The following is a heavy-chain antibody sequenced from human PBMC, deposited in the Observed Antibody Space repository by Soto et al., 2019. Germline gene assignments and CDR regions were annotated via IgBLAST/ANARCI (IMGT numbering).Heavy chain of an antibody. CDR2: IIPIFGTA. CDR3: ARGAWLNIVVVTQASYYGMDV. V-gene: IGHV1-69*13. J-gene: IGHJ6*02. CDR1: GGTFSSYA. D-gene: IGHD2-21*02. Sequence: SVKVSCKASGGTFSSYAISWVRQAPGQGLEWMGGIIPIFGTANYAQKFQGRVTITADESTSTAYMELSSLRSEDTAVYYCARGAWLNIVVVTQASYYGMDVWGQGTTVTVSS.